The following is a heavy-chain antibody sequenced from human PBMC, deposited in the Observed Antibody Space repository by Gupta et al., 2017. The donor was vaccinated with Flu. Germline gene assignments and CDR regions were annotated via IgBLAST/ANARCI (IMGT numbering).Heavy chain of an antibody. D-gene: IGHD3-22*01. CDR2: ISSSSRTI. CDR1: GFPFSSPS. Sequence: EVQPVESGGGLVQPGGSLRLPGAASGFPFSSPSMNWLRQVPGKGLEWVSYISSSSRTIYYADSVKGRFTISRDNAKNSVYLQMNSLRVEDTAVYYCATYYDSSGYQTWGQGTLVTVSS. CDR3: ATYYDSSGYQT. V-gene: IGHV3-48*01. J-gene: IGHJ5*02.